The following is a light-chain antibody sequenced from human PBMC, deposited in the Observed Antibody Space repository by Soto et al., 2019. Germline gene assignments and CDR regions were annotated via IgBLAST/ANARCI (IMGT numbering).Light chain of an antibody. Sequence: EIVLTQSPATLSLSPGERATLSCWASQSVSSYLAWYQQKPGQAPRLLIYDASNRATGIPARFSGSGSGTDFTLTISSLEPEDFAVYYCQQRTRFTFGPGTKVDIK. CDR2: DAS. CDR1: QSVSSY. CDR3: QQRTRFT. J-gene: IGKJ3*01. V-gene: IGKV3-11*01.